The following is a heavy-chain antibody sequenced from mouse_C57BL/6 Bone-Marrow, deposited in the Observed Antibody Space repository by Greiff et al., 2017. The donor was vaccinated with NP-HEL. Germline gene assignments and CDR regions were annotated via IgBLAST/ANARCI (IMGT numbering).Heavy chain of an antibody. CDR1: GFTFSDAW. Sequence: EVKVEESGGGLVQPGGSMKLSCAASGFTFSDAWMDWVRQSPEKGLEWVAEIRNKANNHATYYAESVKGRFTISRDDSKSSVYLQMNSLRAEDTGIYYCTRVLYYHGGYWYFDVWGTGTTVTVSS. CDR2: IRNKANNHAT. CDR3: TRVLYYHGGYWYFDV. J-gene: IGHJ1*03. D-gene: IGHD1-1*01. V-gene: IGHV6-6*01.